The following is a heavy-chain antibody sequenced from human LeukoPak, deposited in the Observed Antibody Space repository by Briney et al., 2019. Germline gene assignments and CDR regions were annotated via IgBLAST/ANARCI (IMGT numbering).Heavy chain of an antibody. Sequence: GGSLRLSCAASGFTFSRYGIHWVRQAPGKGLEWVAVISYDGSHTYYADSVKGRFTISRDNSKNTLYLQMNSLRAEDTAVYYCARDMQIVVLTRLLDYWGQGILVTVSS. J-gene: IGHJ4*02. CDR3: ARDMQIVVLTRLLDY. CDR1: GFTFSRYG. V-gene: IGHV3-30*03. D-gene: IGHD2-15*01. CDR2: ISYDGSHT.